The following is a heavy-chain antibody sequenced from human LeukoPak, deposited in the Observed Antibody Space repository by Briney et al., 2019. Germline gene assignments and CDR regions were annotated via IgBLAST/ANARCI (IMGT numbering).Heavy chain of an antibody. V-gene: IGHV4-38-2*02. CDR1: GFSISSDYY. CDR2: IYHDGST. D-gene: IGHD6-19*01. J-gene: IGHJ4*02. CDR3: AISTHQWLAIDY. Sequence: KTSETLSLTCNVFGFSISSDYYWGCIRQPPGEGLEWTATIYHDGSTYYNPSLKGRVIISLDTSKNQFSLKLSSVTAADTAVYYCAISTHQWLAIDYWGQGTLVTVSS.